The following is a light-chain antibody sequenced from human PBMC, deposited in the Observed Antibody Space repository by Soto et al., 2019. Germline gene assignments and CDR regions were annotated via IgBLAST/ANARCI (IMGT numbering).Light chain of an antibody. CDR2: AAS. CDR1: QGISNY. V-gene: IGKV1-27*01. Sequence: DIQLTQSPSSLSASVGDRVTITCRASQGISNYLAWYQQKPGKVPKLLIYAASTLQSGVPSRFSGSGSWTDFTLTISSLQPEDVATSYCQKYNSAPRLFGPGTKVDSK. CDR3: QKYNSAPRL. J-gene: IGKJ3*01.